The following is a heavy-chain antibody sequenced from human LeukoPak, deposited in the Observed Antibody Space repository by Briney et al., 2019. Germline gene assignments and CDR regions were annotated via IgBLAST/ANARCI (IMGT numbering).Heavy chain of an antibody. J-gene: IGHJ6*03. CDR2: INPNSGGT. V-gene: IGHV1-2*02. D-gene: IGHD7-27*01. CDR1: GYTFTGYY. CDR3: ARTNRGYYYMDV. Sequence: ASVKVSCKASGYTFTGYYMHWVRQAPGQGREWMGWINPNSGGTNYAQKFQGRVTMTRDTSISTAYMELSRLRSDDTAVYYCARTNRGYYYMDVWGKGTTVTVSS.